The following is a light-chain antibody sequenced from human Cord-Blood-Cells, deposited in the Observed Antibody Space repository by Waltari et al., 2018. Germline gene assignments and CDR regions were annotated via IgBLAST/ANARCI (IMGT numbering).Light chain of an antibody. J-gene: IGLJ3*02. Sequence: QSVLTQPPSASGTPGQRVTISCSGSSPNIGSNTVNWHQQLPGTAPKLLVYSHNPRPSGVPDRFSGSKSGTSASLSISGLQSEDEADYYCAAWDDSLNGPVFGGGTKLTVL. CDR1: SPNIGSNT. CDR2: SHN. CDR3: AAWDDSLNGPV. V-gene: IGLV1-44*01.